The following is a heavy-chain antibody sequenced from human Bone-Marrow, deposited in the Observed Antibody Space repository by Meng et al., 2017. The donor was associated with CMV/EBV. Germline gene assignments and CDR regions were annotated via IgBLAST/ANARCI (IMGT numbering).Heavy chain of an antibody. J-gene: IGHJ6*02. CDR2: IIPILGIA. V-gene: IGHV1-69*10. Sequence: SVKVSCKASGGTFSSYAISWVRQAPGQGLEWMGGIIPILGIANYAQKFQGRVTITADKSTSTAYMELSSLRSEDTAVYYWARSGGSGSYFRIGGVGGMDVWGQGTTVTVSS. CDR1: GGTFSSYA. D-gene: IGHD3-10*01. CDR3: ARSGGSGSYFRIGGVGGMDV.